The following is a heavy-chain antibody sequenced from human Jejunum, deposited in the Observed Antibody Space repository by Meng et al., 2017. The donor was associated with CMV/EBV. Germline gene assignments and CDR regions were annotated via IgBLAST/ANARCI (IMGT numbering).Heavy chain of an antibody. V-gene: IGHV1-2*06. Sequence: FTASYIHWVRQAPGQGLEWMGRINHNNGVTDYAQNFQGRVTMTRDTSFSTAYMELSSLRSDDTAIYYCARAYDPTGFFNIWSFYFDYWGQGSLVTVSS. D-gene: IGHD3-22*01. CDR3: ARAYDPTGFFNIWSFYFDY. CDR1: FTASY. CDR2: INHNNGVT. J-gene: IGHJ4*02.